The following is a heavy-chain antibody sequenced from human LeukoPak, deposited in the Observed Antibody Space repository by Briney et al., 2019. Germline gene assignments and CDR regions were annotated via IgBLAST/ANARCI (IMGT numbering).Heavy chain of an antibody. D-gene: IGHD6-13*01. CDR2: IKSKTDGGTT. CDR1: GFTFSNAW. Sequence: GGSLRLSCAASGFTFSNAWMSWVRQAPGKGLEWVGRIKSKTDGGTTDYAAPVKGRFTISRDDSKNTQYLQMNSLKTEDTAVYYRTTANPGGSSWAEKYFPHWGQGTLVTVSS. CDR3: TTANPGGSSWAEKYFPH. V-gene: IGHV3-15*01. J-gene: IGHJ1*01.